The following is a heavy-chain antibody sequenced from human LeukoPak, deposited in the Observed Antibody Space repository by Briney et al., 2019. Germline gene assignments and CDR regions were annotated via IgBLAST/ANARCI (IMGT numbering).Heavy chain of an antibody. CDR3: AGAGELRYFDWLLGVSPHAHAFDI. V-gene: IGHV3-48*04. Sequence: GGSLRLSCAASGFTFSSYSMNWVRQAPGKGLEWVSYISSSGSTIYYADSVKGRFTISRDNAKNSLYLQMNSLRAEDTAVYYCAGAGELRYFDWLLGVSPHAHAFDIWGQGTMVTVSS. D-gene: IGHD3-9*01. J-gene: IGHJ3*02. CDR2: ISSSGSTI. CDR1: GFTFSSYS.